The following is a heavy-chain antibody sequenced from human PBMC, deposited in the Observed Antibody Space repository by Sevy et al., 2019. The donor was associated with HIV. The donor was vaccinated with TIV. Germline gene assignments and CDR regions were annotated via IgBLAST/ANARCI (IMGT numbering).Heavy chain of an antibody. CDR1: GGSISSSSYY. V-gene: IGHV4-39*01. J-gene: IGHJ3*02. CDR2: IYYSGST. Sequence: SETLSLTCTVSGGSISSSSYYWGWIRQPPGKGLEWIGSIYYSGSTYYNPSLKSRVTISVDTSKNQFSLKLSSVIAADTAVYYCAGPYGSGSSVAFDIWGQGTMVTVSS. CDR3: AGPYGSGSSVAFDI. D-gene: IGHD3-10*01.